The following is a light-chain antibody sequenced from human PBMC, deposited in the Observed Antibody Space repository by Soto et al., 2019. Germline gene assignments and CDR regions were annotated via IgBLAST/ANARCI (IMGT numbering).Light chain of an antibody. CDR3: SSYTGTNSWV. CDR1: SSDVGGYNY. J-gene: IGLJ3*02. Sequence: QSALTQSASVSGSPGQSITISCTGTSSDVGGYNYVSWYQQHPGKAPKLIIYDVSNRPSGVSTRFSGSKSGNTASLTISGLQAEDEADDSCSSYTGTNSWVFGGGTKLTVL. V-gene: IGLV2-14*01. CDR2: DVS.